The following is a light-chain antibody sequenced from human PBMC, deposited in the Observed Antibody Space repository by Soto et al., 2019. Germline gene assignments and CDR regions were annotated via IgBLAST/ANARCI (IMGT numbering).Light chain of an antibody. Sequence: QSALTQPPSVSGAPGQRVTISCTGSSSNIGAGYDVYWYQQLPGTAPKLLIYGNTNRPSGVPDRFSGSKSATSASLAITGLQAEDEADYYCQSYDISLTGSVVFGGGTKLTVL. CDR3: QSYDISLTGSVV. CDR2: GNT. V-gene: IGLV1-40*01. CDR1: SSNIGAGYD. J-gene: IGLJ2*01.